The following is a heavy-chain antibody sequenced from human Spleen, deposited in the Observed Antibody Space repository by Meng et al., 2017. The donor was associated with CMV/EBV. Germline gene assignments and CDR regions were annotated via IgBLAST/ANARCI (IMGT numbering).Heavy chain of an antibody. J-gene: IGHJ1*01. CDR1: TFSGYA. D-gene: IGHD3-16*01. CDR2: FIPVFGTP. Sequence: TFSGYAGSWGRQAPGQALGWMGAFIPVFGTPAYAQNFQGRVTITTDESTTTAYMDLSSLRAEDAAIYFCARGPKVTFGGVIIWPLEYWGQGTPVTVSS. CDR3: ARGPKVTFGGVIIWPLEY. V-gene: IGHV1-69*05.